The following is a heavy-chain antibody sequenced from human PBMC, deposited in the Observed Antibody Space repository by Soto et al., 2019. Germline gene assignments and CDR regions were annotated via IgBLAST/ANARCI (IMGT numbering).Heavy chain of an antibody. D-gene: IGHD6-19*01. CDR1: GFTFIGYA. CDR2: IPYDESNK. CDR3: ARGDAVAGFFDY. V-gene: IGHV3-30-3*01. Sequence: QVQLLESGGAVAQLGRSLRLSCEAPGFTFIGYAMHWVGQAPGKGLGWGAVIPYDESNKYYADSVKGRFTISRKNSKNTLYLQMNSLRAEDTAVYYCARGDAVAGFFDYWGQGTLVTVSS. J-gene: IGHJ4*02.